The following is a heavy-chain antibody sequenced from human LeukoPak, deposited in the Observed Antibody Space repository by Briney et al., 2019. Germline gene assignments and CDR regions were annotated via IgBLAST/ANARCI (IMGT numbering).Heavy chain of an antibody. Sequence: SSETLSLTCTVSGGSVSSANYYWSWIRQPAGKGLEWIGRIDNRGRTNYHPSLKTRVTLSVYTSQNLFSLRLTSPTAADTTVYCGARVRLTASDDYFDYWGQGTLVTVSS. J-gene: IGHJ4*02. CDR3: ARVRLTASDDYFDY. CDR2: IDNRGRT. D-gene: IGHD6-13*01. V-gene: IGHV4-61*02. CDR1: GGSVSSANYY.